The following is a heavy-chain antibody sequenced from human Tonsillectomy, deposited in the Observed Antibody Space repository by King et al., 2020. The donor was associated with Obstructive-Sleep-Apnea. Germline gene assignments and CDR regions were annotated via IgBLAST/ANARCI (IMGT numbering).Heavy chain of an antibody. CDR3: ASSYYDIWSGFYYYYYYGMDV. D-gene: IGHD3-3*01. Sequence: VQLVESGAEVKKPGASVKVSCKASGYTFSSYYIHWVRQAPGQGLEWMGIINSSGGSTIFAQKFQGRVTMTRDTSTSTVYMELSSLRSEDTAVYYCASSYYDIWSGFYYYYYYGMDVWGQGTTVTVSS. J-gene: IGHJ6*02. CDR1: GYTFSSYY. CDR2: INSSGGST. V-gene: IGHV1-46*01.